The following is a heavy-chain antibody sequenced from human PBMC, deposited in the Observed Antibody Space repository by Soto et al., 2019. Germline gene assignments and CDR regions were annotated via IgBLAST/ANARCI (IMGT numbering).Heavy chain of an antibody. CDR1: GYSFTNYW. CDR2: IYPGDSDT. Sequence: GESLKISCKGSGYSFTNYWIGWVRQMPGKGLEWMGIIYPGDSDTRYSPSFQGQVIISVDQSISTAYLQWSSLQASDTAMYYCARQDYNYAYFDLWGQGTLVTVSS. V-gene: IGHV5-51*01. D-gene: IGHD5-18*01. J-gene: IGHJ4*02. CDR3: ARQDYNYAYFDL.